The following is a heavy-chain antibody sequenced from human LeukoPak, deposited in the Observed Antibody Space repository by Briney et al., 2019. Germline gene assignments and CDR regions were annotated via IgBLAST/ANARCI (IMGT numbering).Heavy chain of an antibody. V-gene: IGHV4-61*05. CDR1: GGSISSSSYY. Sequence: SETLSLTCTVSGGSISSSSYYWGWIRQPPGKGLEWIGYLYNSGSTNNNPSLKSRVTISVHTSKNQFSLKLNSVTPADPAAYXXARHGSGYSYDYWGQGTLVTVSS. CDR3: ARHGSGYSYDY. D-gene: IGHD5-18*01. J-gene: IGHJ4*02. CDR2: LYNSGST.